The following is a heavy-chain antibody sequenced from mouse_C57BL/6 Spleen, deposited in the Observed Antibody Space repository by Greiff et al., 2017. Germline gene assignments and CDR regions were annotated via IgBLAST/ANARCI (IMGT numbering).Heavy chain of an antibody. D-gene: IGHD2-5*01. CDR1: GYTFTSYW. J-gene: IGHJ3*01. Sequence: QVQLQQSGAELVRPGSSVKLSCKASGYTFTSYWMDWVKQRPGQGLEWIGNIYPSDSETHYNQKFKDKATLTVDKSSSTAYMQLSSLTSEDSAVYYCARSGAYYSNPWFAYWGQGTLVTVSA. V-gene: IGHV1-61*01. CDR3: ARSGAYYSNPWFAY. CDR2: IYPSDSET.